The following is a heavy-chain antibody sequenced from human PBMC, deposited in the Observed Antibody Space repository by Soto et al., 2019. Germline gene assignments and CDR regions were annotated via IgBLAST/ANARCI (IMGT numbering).Heavy chain of an antibody. CDR3: TRVQYNPSSRPTGMDV. CDR2: ISRSSSSI. Sequence: PGGSLRLSCAASGFTFSNYNMNWVRQAPGKGLEWVSYISRSSSSIYYADSAKGRFTISRDNAKNSLYLQMSSLRDEDTALYYCTRVQYNPSSRPTGMDVWGQGTTVTVSS. J-gene: IGHJ6*02. D-gene: IGHD6-6*01. CDR1: GFTFSNYN. V-gene: IGHV3-48*02.